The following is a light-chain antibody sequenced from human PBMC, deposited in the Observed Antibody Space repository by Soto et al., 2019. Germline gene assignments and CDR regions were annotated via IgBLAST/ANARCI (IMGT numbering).Light chain of an antibody. V-gene: IGLV2-8*01. J-gene: IGLJ1*01. Sequence: QSVLTQPPSASGSPGQSVPISCNGTSSDVGGYNYVSWYQQHPGKAPKLMIYEVSKRPSGVPDRFSGSKSGNTASLTVSGLQAEDEADYYCCSYAGSNNFPYVFGTGTKVIVL. CDR3: CSYAGSNNFPYV. CDR2: EVS. CDR1: SSDVGGYNY.